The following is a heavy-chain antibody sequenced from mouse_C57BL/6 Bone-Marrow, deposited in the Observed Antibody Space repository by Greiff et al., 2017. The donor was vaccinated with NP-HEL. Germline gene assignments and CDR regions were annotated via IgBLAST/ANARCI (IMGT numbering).Heavy chain of an antibody. Sequence: DVMLVESGGGLVKPGGSLKLSCAASGFTFSDYGMHWVRQAPEKGLEWVAYISSGSSTIYYADTVKGRFTISRDNAKNTLFLQMTSLRTEDTPMYYCAKGGTITTVVGFDYWGHGTTLTVSS. V-gene: IGHV5-17*01. J-gene: IGHJ2*01. CDR3: AKGGTITTVVGFDY. CDR2: ISSGSSTI. D-gene: IGHD1-1*01. CDR1: GFTFSDYG.